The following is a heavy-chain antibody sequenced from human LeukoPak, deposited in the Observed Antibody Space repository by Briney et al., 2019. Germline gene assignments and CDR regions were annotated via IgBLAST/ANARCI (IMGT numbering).Heavy chain of an antibody. CDR2: IWYDGSNK. J-gene: IGHJ4*02. D-gene: IGHD6-13*01. Sequence: GGSLRLSCAASGFTFRSYGMHWVRQAPGKGREGVAVIWYDGSNKYYADSVKGRFTISRDNSKNTLYLQMNSLRAEDTAVYYCARDPEIAAAGILDYWGQGTLVTVSS. CDR1: GFTFRSYG. V-gene: IGHV3-33*01. CDR3: ARDPEIAAAGILDY.